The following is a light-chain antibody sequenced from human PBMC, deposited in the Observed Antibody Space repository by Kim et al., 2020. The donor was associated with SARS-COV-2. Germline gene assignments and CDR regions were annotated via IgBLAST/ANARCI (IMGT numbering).Light chain of an antibody. J-gene: IGKJ5*01. CDR3: QQYVGSPFT. CDR2: GAS. CDR1: QNIRGDS. Sequence: EMVLTQSPGTVSLSPGETVTLSCRASQNIRGDSLAWYQQRPGQAPRVLIHGASSRATGMPDRFSASGSGTDFTLTISRLQPEDFAVYYCQQYVGSPFTFGQGTRLEIK. V-gene: IGKV3-20*01.